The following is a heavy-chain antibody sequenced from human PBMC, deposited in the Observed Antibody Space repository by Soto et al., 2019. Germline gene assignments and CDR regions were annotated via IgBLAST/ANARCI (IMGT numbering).Heavy chain of an antibody. Sequence: EVHVVESGGGLVQPGGSLRLSCEASGATFANYWMHWVRQVPGKGLVWVSRISNDGSDITYADSVKARFTASRDNTKNMVFLQINNLSVEDTAVYYCTRDMPHNWVDSWGQGTLVTVSS. V-gene: IGHV3-74*01. CDR3: TRDMPHNWVDS. D-gene: IGHD2-2*01. CDR1: GATFANYW. J-gene: IGHJ5*01. CDR2: ISNDGSDI.